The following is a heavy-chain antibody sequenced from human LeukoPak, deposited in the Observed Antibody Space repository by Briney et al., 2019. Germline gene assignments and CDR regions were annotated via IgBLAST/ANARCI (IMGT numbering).Heavy chain of an antibody. Sequence: SETLSLTCTVSGVSIRSSPYYWGWLRQTPGKGLEWIGSIYADGSTKYRPSLNSRFTISLDTSKNQFSLEMSSVTAADTAIYYCAGEDITVDPFEFWGQGTLVTVSS. D-gene: IGHD7-27*01. V-gene: IGHV4-39*07. CDR3: AGEDITVDPFEF. CDR1: GVSIRSSPYY. CDR2: IYADGST. J-gene: IGHJ4*02.